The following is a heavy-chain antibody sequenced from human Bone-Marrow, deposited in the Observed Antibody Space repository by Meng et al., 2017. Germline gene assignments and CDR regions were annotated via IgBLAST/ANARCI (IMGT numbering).Heavy chain of an antibody. CDR3: ARDADLFDY. J-gene: IGHJ4*02. CDR1: GFTVSSNY. Sequence: GESLKISCAASGFTVSSNYMSWVRQAPGKGLEWVSVIYSGGSTYYADSVKGRFTISRDNSKNTLYLQMNSLRAEDTAVYYCARDADLFDYWGQGTLVTVSS. V-gene: IGHV3-53*01. CDR2: IYSGGST.